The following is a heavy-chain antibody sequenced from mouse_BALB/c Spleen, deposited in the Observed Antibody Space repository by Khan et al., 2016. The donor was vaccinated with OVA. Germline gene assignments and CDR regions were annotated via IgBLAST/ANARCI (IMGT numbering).Heavy chain of an antibody. Sequence: VQLQQSGAEFVKPGASVKLSCTVSGFNIKDTYIHWVKQRPEQGLEWIGKIDPANGKTNYDPKFQGKATITADTSSNTAYLRLSSLTSEDTVVYYCAHSLLLYAMDYWGHGTSVTVSS. CDR2: IDPANGKT. CDR3: AHSLLLYAMDY. V-gene: IGHV14-3*02. D-gene: IGHD1-2*01. CDR1: GFNIKDTY. J-gene: IGHJ4*01.